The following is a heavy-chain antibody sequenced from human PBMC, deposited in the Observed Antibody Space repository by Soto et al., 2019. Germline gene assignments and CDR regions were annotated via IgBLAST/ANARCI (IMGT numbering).Heavy chain of an antibody. V-gene: IGHV1-18*01. D-gene: IGHD3-9*01. CDR3: ARDVRGFDWLSPDL. Sequence: ASVKVSCKASGYTFTSYGISWVRQAPGQGLEWMGWISAYNGNTNYAQKLQGRVTMTTDTSTSTAYMELRSLRSDDTAVYYCARDVRGFDWLSPDLWGRGTLVTVSS. CDR1: GYTFTSYG. J-gene: IGHJ2*01. CDR2: ISAYNGNT.